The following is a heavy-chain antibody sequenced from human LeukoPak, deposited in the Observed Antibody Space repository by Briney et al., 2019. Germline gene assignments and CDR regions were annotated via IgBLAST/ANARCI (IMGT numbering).Heavy chain of an antibody. CDR2: ISPDGNNE. CDR3: AKVNNYDDY. J-gene: IGHJ4*02. D-gene: IGHD1/OR15-1a*01. CDR1: EFTFSTFG. V-gene: IGHV3-30*18. Sequence: PGGSLRLSCAASEFTFSTFGIHWVRQAPGKGLEWVAAISPDGNNEYYTDSVKGRFTISRDNSKNMIYLQMNSLRGEDSAVYYCAKVNNYDDYWGQGTLVTVSS.